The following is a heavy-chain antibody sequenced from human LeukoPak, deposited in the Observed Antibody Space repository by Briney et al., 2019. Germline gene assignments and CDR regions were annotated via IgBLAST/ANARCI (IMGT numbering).Heavy chain of an antibody. CDR2: INTDGSST. Sequence: GGSLRLSCAASGFTFSTYWMYWVRQAPGKGLVWVSRINTDGSSTNYADSVKGRFTISRDNAKNTLYLQMNSLRAEDTAVYYCARAETGHRFGYWGQGTLVTVSS. CDR3: ARAETGHRFGY. D-gene: IGHD1-14*01. J-gene: IGHJ4*02. CDR1: GFTFSTYW. V-gene: IGHV3-74*01.